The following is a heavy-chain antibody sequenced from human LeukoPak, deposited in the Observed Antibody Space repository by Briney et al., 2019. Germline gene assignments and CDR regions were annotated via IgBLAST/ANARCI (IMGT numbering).Heavy chain of an antibody. J-gene: IGHJ5*02. D-gene: IGHD5-18*01. V-gene: IGHV4-30-2*01. CDR1: GGSISSGGYY. CDR2: IYHSGST. Sequence: PSETLSLTCTVSGGSISSGGYYWSWIRQPPGKSLEWIGYIYHSGSTYYNPSLKSRVTISVDRSKNQFSLKLSSVTAADTAVYYCATWADTAMPGNWFDPWGQGTLVTVSS. CDR3: ATWADTAMPGNWFDP.